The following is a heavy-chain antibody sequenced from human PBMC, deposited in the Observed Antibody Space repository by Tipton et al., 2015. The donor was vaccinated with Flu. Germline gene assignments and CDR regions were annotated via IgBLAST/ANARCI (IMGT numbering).Heavy chain of an antibody. D-gene: IGHD2-21*01. CDR3: AKDVAYCGGDCYSIVEYFQH. CDR2: ISGSGGST. V-gene: IGHV3-23*01. CDR1: GFTFSSYA. J-gene: IGHJ1*01. Sequence: LSLTCAASGFTFSSYAMSWVRQAPGKGLEWVSAISGSGGSTYYADSVKGRFTISRDNSKNTLYLQMNSLRAEDTAVYYCAKDVAYCGGDCYSIVEYFQHWGQGTLVTVSS.